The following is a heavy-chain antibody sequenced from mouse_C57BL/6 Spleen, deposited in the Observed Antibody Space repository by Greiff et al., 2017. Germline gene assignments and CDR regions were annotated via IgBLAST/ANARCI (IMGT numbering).Heavy chain of an antibody. CDR3: ARWVITSYYFDY. Sequence: QVLLKQPGTELVKPGASVKLSCKASGYTFTSYWMHWVKQRPGQGLEWIGNINPSNGGTNYNEKFKSKATLTVDKSSSTAYMQLSSLTSEDSAVYYCARWVITSYYFDYWGQGTTLTVSS. V-gene: IGHV1-53*01. CDR2: INPSNGGT. D-gene: IGHD2-4*01. J-gene: IGHJ2*01. CDR1: GYTFTSYW.